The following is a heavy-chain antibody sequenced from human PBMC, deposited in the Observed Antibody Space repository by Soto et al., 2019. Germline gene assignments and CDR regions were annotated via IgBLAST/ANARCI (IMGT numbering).Heavy chain of an antibody. CDR3: ASHSSSWYSGKGPHYYGMDV. D-gene: IGHD6-13*01. CDR2: IYYSGST. Sequence: SETLSLTCTASGGSISSYYWSWIRQPPGKGLEWIGYIYYSGSTNYNPSLKSRVTISVDTSKNQFSLKLSSVTAADTAVYYCASHSSSWYSGKGPHYYGMDVWGQGTTVTVSS. J-gene: IGHJ6*02. V-gene: IGHV4-59*01. CDR1: GGSISSYY.